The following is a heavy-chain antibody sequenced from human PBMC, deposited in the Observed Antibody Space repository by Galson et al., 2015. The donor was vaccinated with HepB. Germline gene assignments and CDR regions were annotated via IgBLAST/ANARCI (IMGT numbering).Heavy chain of an antibody. CDR2: ISAYNGNT. CDR3: ARGGNGYYSLLLDY. CDR1: GYTFTSYG. D-gene: IGHD5-24*01. J-gene: IGHJ4*02. V-gene: IGHV1-18*04. Sequence: SVKVSCKASGYTFTSYGISWVRQAPGQGLEWMGWISAYNGNTNYAQKLQGRVTMTTDTSTSTAYMERRSLRSDDTAVYYCARGGNGYYSLLLDYWDQGTLVTVSS.